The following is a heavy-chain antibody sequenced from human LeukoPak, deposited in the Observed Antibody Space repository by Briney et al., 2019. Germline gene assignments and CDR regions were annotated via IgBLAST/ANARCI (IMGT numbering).Heavy chain of an antibody. CDR2: IYTSGST. J-gene: IGHJ4*02. Sequence: SGTLSLTCNVSGGSISSGSYYWSWIRQRAGKGLEWIGRIYTSGSTNYNPSLKSRVTISVDTSKNQFSLKLSSVTAADTAVYYCAREAMRGILDYWGQGTLVTVSS. V-gene: IGHV4-61*02. CDR3: AREAMRGILDY. CDR1: GGSISSGSYY. D-gene: IGHD2-2*01.